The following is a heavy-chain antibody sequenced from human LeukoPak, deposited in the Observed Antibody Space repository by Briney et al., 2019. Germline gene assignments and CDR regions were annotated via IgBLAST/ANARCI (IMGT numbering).Heavy chain of an antibody. CDR3: ARLRVWGGYRFYRYFDY. D-gene: IGHD3-16*02. Sequence: SETLSLTCAVYNGSFSGYYWSWIRQSPGKGLEWIGEINHSGGTNYNPSLKSRLTISVDTSKNQFSLKLSSVTAADTAVYYCARLRVWGGYRFYRYFDYWGQGTLVTVSS. V-gene: IGHV4-34*01. J-gene: IGHJ4*02. CDR2: INHSGGT. CDR1: NGSFSGYY.